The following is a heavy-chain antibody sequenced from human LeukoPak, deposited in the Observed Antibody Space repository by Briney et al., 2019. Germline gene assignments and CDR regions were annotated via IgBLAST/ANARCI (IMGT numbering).Heavy chain of an antibody. Sequence: GESLQIACNTSGYDFSTKWIGWVRQLPGKGLEWMGIIYPTDSITRYSPSFRGQVTISVDTSISTAYLHWSSLKASDTAIYYCARLAPDYADYWFDPWGQGTLVTVSS. V-gene: IGHV5-51*01. CDR2: IYPTDSIT. D-gene: IGHD4-17*01. J-gene: IGHJ5*02. CDR3: ARLAPDYADYWFDP. CDR1: GYDFSTKW.